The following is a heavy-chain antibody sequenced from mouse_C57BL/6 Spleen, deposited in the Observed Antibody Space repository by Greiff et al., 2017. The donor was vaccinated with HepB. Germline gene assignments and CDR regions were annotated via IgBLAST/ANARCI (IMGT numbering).Heavy chain of an antibody. CDR1: GYTFTDYY. Sequence: EVQLQQSGPELVKPGASVKISCKASGYTFTDYYMNWVKQSHGKSLEWIGDINPNNGGTSYNQKFKGKATLTVDKSSSTAYMELRSLTSEDSAVYYCARGGASNYDYEDYAMDYWGQGTSVTVSS. V-gene: IGHV1-26*01. D-gene: IGHD2-4*01. J-gene: IGHJ4*01. CDR2: INPNNGGT. CDR3: ARGGASNYDYEDYAMDY.